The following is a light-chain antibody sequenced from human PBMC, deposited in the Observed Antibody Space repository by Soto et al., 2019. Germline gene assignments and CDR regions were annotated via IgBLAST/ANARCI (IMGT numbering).Light chain of an antibody. V-gene: IGKV1-9*01. CDR2: TAS. CDR1: QGISSY. CDR3: QQLFSYPHT. J-gene: IGKJ4*01. Sequence: DIQLTQSPSFLSASVGDRVTITCRASQGISSYLAWYQQKPGKAPKLLIYTASALASGVPSRFSGSGSGTEFTLTISSLQPEDFATYYCQQLFSYPHTFGGGTNVDI.